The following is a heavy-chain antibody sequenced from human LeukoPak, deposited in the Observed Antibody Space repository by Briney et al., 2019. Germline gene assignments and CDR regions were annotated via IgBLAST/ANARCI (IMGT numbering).Heavy chain of an antibody. CDR3: ARGGDILTGYYHVKYYYYMDV. D-gene: IGHD3-9*01. CDR2: IIPIFGTA. Sequence: SVKVSCKASGGTFSSYAISWVRQAPGQGLEWMGGIIPIFGTASYAQKFQGRVTITTDESTSTAYMELSSLRSEDTAVYYCARGGDILTGYYHVKYYYYMDVWGKGTTVTVSS. V-gene: IGHV1-69*05. CDR1: GGTFSSYA. J-gene: IGHJ6*03.